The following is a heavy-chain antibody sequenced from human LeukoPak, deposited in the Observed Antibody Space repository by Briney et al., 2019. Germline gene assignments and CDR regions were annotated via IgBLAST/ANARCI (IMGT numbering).Heavy chain of an antibody. V-gene: IGHV3-21*01. CDR1: GFTFSSYS. J-gene: IGHJ6*02. CDR3: ARDSPVYYGMDV. CDR2: ISSSSSYI. Sequence: GGSLRLSCAASGFTFSSYSMTWVRQAPGKGLEWVSSISSSSSYIYYADSVKGRFTISRDNAKNSLYLQMNSLRAEDTAVYYCARDSPVYYGMDVWGQGTTVTVSS.